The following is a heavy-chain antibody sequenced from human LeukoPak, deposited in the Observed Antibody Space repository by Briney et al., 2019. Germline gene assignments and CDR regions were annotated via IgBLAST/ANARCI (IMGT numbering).Heavy chain of an antibody. D-gene: IGHD2-2*01. CDR2: ISSSGSTI. CDR1: GFTFSDYY. CDR3: ARDAMYCSSTSCPVPLFDY. V-gene: IGHV3-11*01. J-gene: IGHJ4*02. Sequence: GGSLRLSCAASGFTFSDYYMSWIRQAPGKGLEWVSYISSSGSTIYYADSVKGRFTISRDNAKNSLYLQMNSLRAEDTAVYYCARDAMYCSSTSCPVPLFDYWGQGTLVTVSS.